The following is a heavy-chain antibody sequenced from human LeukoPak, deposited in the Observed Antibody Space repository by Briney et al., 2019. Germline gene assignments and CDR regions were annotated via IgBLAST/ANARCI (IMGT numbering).Heavy chain of an antibody. CDR1: GFTFSSYE. D-gene: IGHD3-10*01. Sequence: GGSLRLSCAASGFTFSSYEMNWVRQAPGKGLEWVSYISSSGSTIYYADSVKGRFTISRDNAKNSLYLQMSSLRAEDTAVYYCARVVVRGVHNQLHYWGQGTLVTVSS. CDR3: ARVVVRGVHNQLHY. CDR2: ISSSGSTI. J-gene: IGHJ4*02. V-gene: IGHV3-48*03.